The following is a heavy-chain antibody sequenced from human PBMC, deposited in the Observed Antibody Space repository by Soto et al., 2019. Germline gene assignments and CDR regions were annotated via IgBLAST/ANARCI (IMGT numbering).Heavy chain of an antibody. D-gene: IGHD3-10*01. CDR1: GGTFSSYA. V-gene: IGHV1-69*06. J-gene: IGHJ4*02. CDR3: ASVGRYYYGSGSYFDY. Sequence: QVQLVQSGAEVKKPGSSVKVSCKASGGTFSSYAISWVRQAPGQGLEWMGGIIPIFGTANYAQKFQGRVTITADKSTSTAYMELSSLRSEDTAVYYCASVGRYYYGSGSYFDYWGQGTLVTVSS. CDR2: IIPIFGTA.